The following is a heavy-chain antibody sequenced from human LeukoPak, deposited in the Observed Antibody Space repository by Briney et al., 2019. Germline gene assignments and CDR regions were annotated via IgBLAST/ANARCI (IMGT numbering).Heavy chain of an antibody. Sequence: GGSLRLSCAASGFTFSSYGMHWVRQAPGKGLEWVAVISYDGSNKYYADSVKGRFTISRDNSKKTVYMQMNRLRGEDTAVYYCAKDGKYYYDSSGYYYPSYFDYWGQGTLVTVSS. J-gene: IGHJ4*02. CDR1: GFTFSSYG. D-gene: IGHD3-22*01. CDR2: ISYDGSNK. CDR3: AKDGKYYYDSSGYYYPSYFDY. V-gene: IGHV3-30*18.